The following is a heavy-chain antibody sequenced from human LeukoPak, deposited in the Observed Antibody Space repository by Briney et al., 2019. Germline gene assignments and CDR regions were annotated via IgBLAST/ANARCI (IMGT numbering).Heavy chain of an antibody. J-gene: IGHJ6*04. CDR3: ARDVRSPLYYYYGMDV. D-gene: IGHD2/OR15-2a*01. CDR2: IYHSGST. CDR1: GYSISSGYY. Sequence: SETLSLTCAVSGYSISSGYYWGWIRQPPGKGLEWIGSIYHSGSTYYNPSLKSRVTISVDTSKNQFSLKLSSVTAADTAVYYCARDVRSPLYYYYGMDVWGKGTTATVSS. V-gene: IGHV4-38-2*02.